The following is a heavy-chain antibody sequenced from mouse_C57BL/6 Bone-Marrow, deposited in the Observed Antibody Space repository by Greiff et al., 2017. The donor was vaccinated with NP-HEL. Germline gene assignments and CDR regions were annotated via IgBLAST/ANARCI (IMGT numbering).Heavy chain of an antibody. CDR3: TTGGSAYYFDY. CDR2: IDPENGDT. Sequence: VQLQQSGAELVRPGASVKLSCTASGFNIKDDYMHWVKQRPEQGLEWIGWIDPENGDTESASKFQGKATITADTSSNTAYLQLSSLTSEDTAVYYCTTGGSAYYFDYWGQGTTLTVSS. CDR1: GFNIKDDY. J-gene: IGHJ2*01. D-gene: IGHD1-1*01. V-gene: IGHV14-4*01.